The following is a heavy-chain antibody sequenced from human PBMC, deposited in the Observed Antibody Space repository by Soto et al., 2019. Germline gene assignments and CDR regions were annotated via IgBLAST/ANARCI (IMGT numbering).Heavy chain of an antibody. CDR1: GFKFSNYA. D-gene: IGHD2-8*01. CDR2: ISATGGGT. CDR3: AKDRGSRYCTNGVCPTLGY. Sequence: GGSLRLSCAASGFKFSNYAMSWVRQAPGKGLEWVSLISATGGGTYYADSVKGRFTISRDNSKNTLYLQMNSLRAEDTAVYYCAKDRGSRYCTNGVCPTLGYWGQGTLVTVSS. J-gene: IGHJ4*02. V-gene: IGHV3-23*01.